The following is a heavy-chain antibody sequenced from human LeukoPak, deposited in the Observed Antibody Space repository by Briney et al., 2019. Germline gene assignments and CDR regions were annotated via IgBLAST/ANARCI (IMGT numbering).Heavy chain of an antibody. V-gene: IGHV4-59*01. CDR2: IYYRGST. CDR3: ARGEIQLWLLVGAFDI. D-gene: IGHD5-18*01. J-gene: IGHJ3*02. Sequence: KASETLSLTCTASGGSISSYYWSWIRQPPGKGLEWIGYIYYRGSTNYNPSLKSRVTISVDTSKNQFSLKLSSVTAAATAVYYCARGEIQLWLLVGAFDIWGQGTMVTVSS. CDR1: GGSISSYY.